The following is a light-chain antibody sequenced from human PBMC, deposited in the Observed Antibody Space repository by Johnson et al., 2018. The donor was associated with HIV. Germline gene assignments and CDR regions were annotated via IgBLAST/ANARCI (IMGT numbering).Light chain of an antibody. CDR1: SSNIGNNY. CDR2: DNN. Sequence: QSVLTQPPSVSAAPGQKVTISCSGSSSNIGNNYVSWYQQFPGTAPKLLIYDNNKRPSGIPDRFSGSKSGTSATLGITGLQTGDEADYYCGTWDSSLSASFG. J-gene: IGLJ1*01. CDR3: GTWDSSLSAS. V-gene: IGLV1-51*01.